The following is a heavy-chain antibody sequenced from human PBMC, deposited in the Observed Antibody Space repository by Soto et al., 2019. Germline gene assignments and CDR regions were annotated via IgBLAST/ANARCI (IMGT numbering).Heavy chain of an antibody. V-gene: IGHV3-30-3*01. J-gene: IGHJ3*02. Sequence: GGSLRLSCAASGFTFSSYAMHWVRQAPGKGLEWVAVISYDGSNKYYADSVKGRFTISRDNSKNTLYLQMNSLRAEDTAVYYCARAPHVLLWFGELWVTDAFDIWGQGTMVTVSS. CDR2: ISYDGSNK. CDR1: GFTFSSYA. CDR3: ARAPHVLLWFGELWVTDAFDI. D-gene: IGHD3-10*01.